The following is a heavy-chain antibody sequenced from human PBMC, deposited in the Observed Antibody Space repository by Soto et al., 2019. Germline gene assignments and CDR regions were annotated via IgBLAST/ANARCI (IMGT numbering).Heavy chain of an antibody. CDR1: GFTFSSYS. J-gene: IGHJ4*02. Sequence: GGSLRLSCAASGFTFSSYSMNWVRQAPGKGLEWVSYISSSSSTIYYADSVKGRFTISRDNAKNSLYLQMNSLRAEDTAVYYCARDSGSAAAAWGGEFDYWGQGNVLPVAS. CDR3: ARDSGSAAAAWGGEFDY. CDR2: ISSSSSTI. V-gene: IGHV3-48*01. D-gene: IGHD6-13*01.